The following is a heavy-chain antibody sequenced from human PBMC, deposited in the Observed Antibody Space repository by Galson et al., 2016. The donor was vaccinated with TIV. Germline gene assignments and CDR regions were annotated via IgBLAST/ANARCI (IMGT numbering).Heavy chain of an antibody. CDR1: GDTFKNFT. V-gene: IGHV1-69*08. J-gene: IGHJ4*02. CDR3: GRFWNGYCIDF. CDR2: IIPTLKTT. Sequence: SVKVSCKASGDTFKNFTFAWVRQAPGQGLQWMGRIIPTLKTTNYARQFQGRLTITADWSTSSTNMELTSLTSEDTAIYFCGRFWNGYCIDFWAQGTLITVSS. D-gene: IGHD3-3*01.